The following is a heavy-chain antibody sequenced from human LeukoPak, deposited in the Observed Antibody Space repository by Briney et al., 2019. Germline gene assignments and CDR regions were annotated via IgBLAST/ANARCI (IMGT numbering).Heavy chain of an antibody. V-gene: IGHV1-69*05. CDR1: GGTFSTYA. CDR3: AAYYYDSSGYYYVGWFDP. CDR2: IIPIFGTA. J-gene: IGHJ5*02. D-gene: IGHD3-22*01. Sequence: SVTVSCKASGGTFSTYAITWLRRPPGQGLEWLGGIIPIFGTATYAQKFQGRVTITTDESTSTAYMELSSLRSEDTAVYYCAAYYYDSSGYYYVGWFDPWGQGTLVTVSS.